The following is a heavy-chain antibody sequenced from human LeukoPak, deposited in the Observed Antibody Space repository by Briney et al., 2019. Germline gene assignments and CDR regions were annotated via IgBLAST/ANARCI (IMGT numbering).Heavy chain of an antibody. D-gene: IGHD1-26*01. V-gene: IGHV3-23*01. CDR1: GFTFSAYA. CDR2: MALSGGPT. Sequence: PGGSLRRSCAASGFTFSAYAVAWVRRAPGRGLEWVSTMALSGGPTHYTDSVKGRFTISRDDSKNTLYLHINSLRVEDTAVYYCARDFSLVVGASDSWGQGTLVTVSS. J-gene: IGHJ5*02. CDR3: ARDFSLVVGASDS.